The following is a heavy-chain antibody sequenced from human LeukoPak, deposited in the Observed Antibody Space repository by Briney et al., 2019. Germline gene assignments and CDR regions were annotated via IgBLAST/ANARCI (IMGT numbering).Heavy chain of an antibody. Sequence: PSETLSLTCTVSGGSISSGDYYWSWIRQPPGKGLEWIGYIYYSGSTYYNPSLKSRVTISVDTSKNQFSLKLSSVTAAGTAVYYCARDRAGGNLGLWGQGTMVTVSS. D-gene: IGHD3-16*01. J-gene: IGHJ3*01. CDR2: IYYSGST. CDR1: GGSISSGDYY. V-gene: IGHV4-30-4*01. CDR3: ARDRAGGNLGL.